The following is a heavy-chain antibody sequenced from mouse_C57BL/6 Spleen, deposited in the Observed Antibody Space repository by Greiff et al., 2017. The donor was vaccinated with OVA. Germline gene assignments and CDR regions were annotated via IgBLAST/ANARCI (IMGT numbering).Heavy chain of an antibody. CDR1: GFTFSDYG. CDR2: ISSGSSTI. J-gene: IGHJ4*01. Sequence: EVQRVESGGGLVKPGGSLKLSCAASGFTFSDYGMHWVRQAPEKGLEWVAYISSGSSTIYDAATVKGRFTISRDNAKNTLFLQMTSLRSEDTAMYYCARLKGYYYDMDYWGQGTSVTVSS. D-gene: IGHD2-14*01. CDR3: ARLKGYYYDMDY. V-gene: IGHV5-17*01.